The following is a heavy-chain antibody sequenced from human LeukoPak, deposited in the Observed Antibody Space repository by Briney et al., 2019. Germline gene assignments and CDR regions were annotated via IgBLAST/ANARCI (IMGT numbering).Heavy chain of an antibody. J-gene: IGHJ5*02. CDR2: IYSGGST. CDR3: ARVQGARRFWSGYYSHLDGWFDP. D-gene: IGHD3-3*01. Sequence: GGSLRLSCAASGFTVSSNYMSWVRQAPGKGLEWVSIIYSGGSTFYADSVKGRFTISRDNSKNTLYLQMNSLRAEDTAVYYCARVQGARRFWSGYYSHLDGWFDPWGQGTLVTVSS. V-gene: IGHV3-53*01. CDR1: GFTVSSNY.